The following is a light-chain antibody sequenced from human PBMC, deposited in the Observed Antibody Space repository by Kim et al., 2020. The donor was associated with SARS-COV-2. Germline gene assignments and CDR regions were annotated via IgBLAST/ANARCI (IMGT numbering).Light chain of an antibody. CDR1: TGAVTSGHY. CDR3: LLFYRGAGI. CDR2: HTT. V-gene: IGLV7-46*01. Sequence: PGETVTLTCCSSTGAVTSGHYTYWFQQKPGQAPRTLIYHTTNRHSWTPARFSGSLLGGKAALTLSGAQPEDEAEYYCLLFYRGAGIFGGGTQLTVL. J-gene: IGLJ2*01.